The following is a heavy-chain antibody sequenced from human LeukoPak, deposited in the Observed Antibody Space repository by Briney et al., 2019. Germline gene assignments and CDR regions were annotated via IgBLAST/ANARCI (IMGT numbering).Heavy chain of an antibody. CDR1: GFTFRNYW. D-gene: IGHD2-15*01. Sequence: GGSLRLSCAASGFTFRNYWMGWVRQAPGKGLEWVANTKPDGTAEYADSVRGRFTTSRDNANNFLYLQMNSLRGEDTAVYYCARDGGLHTNFDYWSQGTLVTVSS. J-gene: IGHJ4*02. CDR2: TKPDGTA. CDR3: ARDGGLHTNFDY. V-gene: IGHV3-7*01.